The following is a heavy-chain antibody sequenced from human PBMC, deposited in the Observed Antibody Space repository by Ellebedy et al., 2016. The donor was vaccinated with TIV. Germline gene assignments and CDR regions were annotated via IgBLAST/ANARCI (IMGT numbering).Heavy chain of an antibody. CDR2: ISRSGGGT. Sequence: GESLKISCAASGFTFSNYAMSWVRQAPGKGLEWVSAISRSGGGTYYAGSVKGRFTISRDNSKDTLYLQMNSLRAEDTAVYYCANVYSSTWADSWGQGTLVTVSS. CDR1: GFTFSNYA. V-gene: IGHV3-23*01. D-gene: IGHD6-13*01. J-gene: IGHJ4*02. CDR3: ANVYSSTWADS.